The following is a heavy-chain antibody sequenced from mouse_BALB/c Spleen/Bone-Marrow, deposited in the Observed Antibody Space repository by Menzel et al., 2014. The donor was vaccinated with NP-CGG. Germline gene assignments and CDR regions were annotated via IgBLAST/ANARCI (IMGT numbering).Heavy chain of an antibody. Sequence: EVKLVESGAELVRPGALVKLSCKASGFNIKDYYKHWVNQRPEQGLEWIGWITPENGNTIHDPKFQGKARITADTSSNTAYFQLSSLTSEDTAVYYCARGSSGPFVYWGQGTLVTVSA. CDR3: ARGSSGPFVY. D-gene: IGHD3-1*01. CDR2: ITPENGNT. CDR1: GFNIKDYY. J-gene: IGHJ3*01. V-gene: IGHV14-1*02.